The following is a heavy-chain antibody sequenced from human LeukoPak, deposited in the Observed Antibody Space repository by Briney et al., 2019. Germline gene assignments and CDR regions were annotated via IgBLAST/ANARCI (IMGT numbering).Heavy chain of an antibody. Sequence: TGGSLRLSCAASGFTFSSYEMNWVRQAPGKGLEWVSYISSSGSTIYYADSVKGRFTISRDNAKNSLYLQMNSPRAEDTAVYYCARWAPAIDYWGQGTLVTVSS. CDR2: ISSSGSTI. D-gene: IGHD2-2*01. J-gene: IGHJ4*02. CDR3: ARWAPAIDY. CDR1: GFTFSSYE. V-gene: IGHV3-48*03.